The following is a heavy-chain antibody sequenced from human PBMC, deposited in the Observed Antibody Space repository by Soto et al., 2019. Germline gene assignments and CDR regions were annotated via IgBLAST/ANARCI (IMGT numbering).Heavy chain of an antibody. D-gene: IGHD6-13*01. J-gene: IGHJ4*02. V-gene: IGHV3-66*01. Sequence: GGSLRLSCAASGLTVSNNYMSWVRQAPGKGLEWVSVISSGGSTDYADSVKGRFTISRDNSKNMLHLQMNSLRAEDTAVYYCARDPRKGYRSSWYVPYLDYWGQGA. CDR1: GLTVSNNY. CDR3: ARDPRKGYRSSWYVPYLDY. CDR2: ISSGGST.